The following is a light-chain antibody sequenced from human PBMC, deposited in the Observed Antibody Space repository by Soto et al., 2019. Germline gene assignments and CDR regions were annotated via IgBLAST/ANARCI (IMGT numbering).Light chain of an antibody. CDR3: LQYYTTPEA. V-gene: IGKV4-1*01. CDR1: QSILYSSNNKNY. Sequence: DIVMTQSPDSLAVSLGERATINCKSSQSILYSSNNKNYLAWYQQKPGQRPKLLIYWASTRESGVPDRCSGSGSGTDFTLTISSLQAEDAAVYYCLQYYTTPEAFGQGTKVEIK. CDR2: WAS. J-gene: IGKJ1*01.